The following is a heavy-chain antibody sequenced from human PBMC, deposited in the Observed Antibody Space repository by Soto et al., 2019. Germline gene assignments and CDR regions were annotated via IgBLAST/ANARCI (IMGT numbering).Heavy chain of an antibody. CDR1: GFTFSSYA. Sequence: QVQLVESGGGVVQPGRSLRLSCAASGFTFSSYAMHWVRQAPGKGLQWVAVISYDGSNKYYADSVKGRFTISRDNSKNAGYLQMSSLRAEGAAVYYCAKDGGIDFWGQGSLVTVSS. V-gene: IGHV3-30*18. J-gene: IGHJ4*02. CDR2: ISYDGSNK. D-gene: IGHD3-16*01. CDR3: AKDGGIDF.